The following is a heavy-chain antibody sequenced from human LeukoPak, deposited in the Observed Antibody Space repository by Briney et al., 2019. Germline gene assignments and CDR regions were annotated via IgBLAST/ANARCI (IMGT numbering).Heavy chain of an antibody. CDR1: GFSISSGYY. D-gene: IGHD4-17*01. J-gene: IGHJ4*02. CDR3: VGYGDYVSY. Sequence: PSETLSLTCTVSGFSISSGYYRGWIRQPPGKGLEWIGSIFHSGSTFYNPSLKSRGTISVDTSKNQFSLKLTSVTAADTAVYYCVGYGDYVSYWGQGTLVPVSS. CDR2: IFHSGST. V-gene: IGHV4-38-2*02.